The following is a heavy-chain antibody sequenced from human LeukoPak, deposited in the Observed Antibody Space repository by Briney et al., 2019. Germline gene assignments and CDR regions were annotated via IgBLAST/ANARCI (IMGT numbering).Heavy chain of an antibody. Sequence: GASVKVSCKASGYTFTDYGISWVRQAPGQGLEWMGWISAYNGNTNYAQTFQGRVTMTTDTSTSTAYMELTSLSSDDTAMYYCARAGLNRSGWYGGGRSPNWFDPWGQGTLVTVSS. J-gene: IGHJ5*02. D-gene: IGHD6-19*01. CDR3: ARAGLNRSGWYGGGRSPNWFDP. CDR1: GYTFTDYG. CDR2: ISAYNGNT. V-gene: IGHV1-18*01.